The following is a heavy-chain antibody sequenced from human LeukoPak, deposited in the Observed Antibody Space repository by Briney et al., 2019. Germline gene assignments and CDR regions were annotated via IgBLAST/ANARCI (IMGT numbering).Heavy chain of an antibody. CDR1: GYTFTSYD. Sequence: ASVKVSCKASGYTFTSYDINWVRQATGQGLEWMGWMNPNSGNTGYAQKFQGRVTITRNTSISTAYMELSSLRSEDTAVYYCARGGLSDYYYYYMDVWGKGTTVTVSS. V-gene: IGHV1-8*03. J-gene: IGHJ6*03. CDR3: ARGGLSDYYYYYMDV. D-gene: IGHD3-3*01. CDR2: MNPNSGNT.